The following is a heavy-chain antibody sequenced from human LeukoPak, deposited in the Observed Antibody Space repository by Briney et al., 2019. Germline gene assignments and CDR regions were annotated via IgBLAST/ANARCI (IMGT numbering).Heavy chain of an antibody. CDR3: ARVNSDYYYYYMDV. CDR1: GFTVSGNY. CDR2: IYSGGST. J-gene: IGHJ6*03. V-gene: IGHV3-53*01. Sequence: PGGSLRLSCAASGFTVSGNYMSWVRQAPGKGLEWVSLIYSGGSTYYADSVKGRFTISRDNSKNTLYLQMNSLRAEDTAVYYCARVNSDYYYYYMDVWGKGTTVTVSS. D-gene: IGHD1-7*01.